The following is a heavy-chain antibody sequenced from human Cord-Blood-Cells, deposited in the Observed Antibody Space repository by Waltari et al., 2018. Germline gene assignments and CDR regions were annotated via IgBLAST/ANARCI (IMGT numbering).Heavy chain of an antibody. J-gene: IGHJ3*02. CDR3: ARPIVGATAFDI. Sequence: QVQLQQWGAGLLKPSETLSLTCAVYGGSFSGYYWRWLRQTPGKGLEWIGEINHSGSTNYNPSLKSRVTISVDTSKNQFSLKLSSVTAADTAVYYCARPIVGATAFDIWGQGTMVTVSS. V-gene: IGHV4-34*01. CDR1: GGSFSGYY. CDR2: INHSGST. D-gene: IGHD1-26*01.